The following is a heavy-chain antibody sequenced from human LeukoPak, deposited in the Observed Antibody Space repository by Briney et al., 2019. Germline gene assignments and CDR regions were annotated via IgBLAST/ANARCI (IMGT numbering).Heavy chain of an antibody. CDR1: GFTFSDYY. J-gene: IGHJ3*02. V-gene: IGHV3-11*01. Sequence: GGSLRLSCAASGFTFSDYYMSWIRQAPGKGLEWVSYISSSGSTIYYADSVKGRFTISRDNAKNSLYLQMNSLRAEDTAVYYCARGSSLGHCSSTSCYRYFGAFDIWGQGTMVTVSS. CDR3: ARGSSLGHCSSTSCYRYFGAFDI. D-gene: IGHD2-2*01. CDR2: ISSSGSTI.